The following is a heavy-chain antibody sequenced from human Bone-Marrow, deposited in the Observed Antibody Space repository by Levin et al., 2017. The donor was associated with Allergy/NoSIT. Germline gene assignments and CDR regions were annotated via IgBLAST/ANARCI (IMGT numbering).Heavy chain of an antibody. CDR1: GYSFNTYW. Sequence: GESLKISCKGSGYSFNTYWIAWVRQMPGKGLEWRGIINPYDSETSYSPSFQGQVTMSVDKSLPTAYLHWTTLKASDTAIYYCARVDTTDFDFWGQGTLITVSS. D-gene: IGHD1-14*01. J-gene: IGHJ4*02. V-gene: IGHV5-51*01. CDR3: ARVDTTDFDF. CDR2: INPYDSET.